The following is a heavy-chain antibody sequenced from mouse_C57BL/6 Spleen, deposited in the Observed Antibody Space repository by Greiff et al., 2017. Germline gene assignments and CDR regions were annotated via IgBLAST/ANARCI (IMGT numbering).Heavy chain of an antibody. CDR2: IDPEDGVT. D-gene: IGHD1-1*01. CDR3: ASTVVDWYFDV. V-gene: IGHV14-2*01. Sequence: EVKLQESGAELVKPGASVKFSCTASGFNIKVYYMYWVQQRSEQGLVWTGRIDPEDGVTKYAPKVQGKAIITEETSPNTAYLQLSSLTSEDTGVYYWASTVVDWYFDVWGTGTTVTVSS. J-gene: IGHJ1*03. CDR1: GFNIKVYY.